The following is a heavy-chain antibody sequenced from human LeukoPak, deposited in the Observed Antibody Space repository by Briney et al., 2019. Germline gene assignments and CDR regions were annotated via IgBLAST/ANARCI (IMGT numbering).Heavy chain of an antibody. D-gene: IGHD5-12*01. Sequence: ASVKVSCKASGYTFTGHYMHWVRQVPGRGLEWMGWINPKNAGTNYAQKFQGRVTMTRDTSISTVYMELSRLRSDDTAVYYCARDRGVSGYDSGEFDYWGQGTLVTVSS. CDR1: GYTFTGHY. CDR3: ARDRGVSGYDSGEFDY. J-gene: IGHJ4*02. CDR2: INPKNAGT. V-gene: IGHV1-2*02.